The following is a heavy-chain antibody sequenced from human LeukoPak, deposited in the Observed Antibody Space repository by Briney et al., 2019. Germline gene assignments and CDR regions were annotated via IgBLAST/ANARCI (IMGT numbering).Heavy chain of an antibody. CDR3: ARVGDHYHWNFDL. J-gene: IGHJ2*01. CDR2: LYSGGDT. D-gene: IGHD3-10*01. V-gene: IGHV3-53*01. CDR1: GFTVDTKY. Sequence: GGSLRLSCAASGFTVDTKYMNWVRQAPGKGREWVSILYSGGDTYYADSVKGRFTISRDNSRNTLSLQMNSLRVEDTAVYYCARVGDHYHWNFDLWGRGTLVTVSS.